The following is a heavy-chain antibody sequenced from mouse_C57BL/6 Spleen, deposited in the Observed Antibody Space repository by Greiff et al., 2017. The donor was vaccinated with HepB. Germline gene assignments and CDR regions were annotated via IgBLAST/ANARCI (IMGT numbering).Heavy chain of an antibody. Sequence: EVKLQESGPELVKPGASVKMSCKASGYTFTDYNMHWVKQSHGKSLEWIGYINPNNGGTSYNQKFKGKATLTVNKSSSTAYMELRSLTSEDSAVYYCAMVTTGYAMDYWGQGTSVTVSS. CDR1: GYTFTDYN. V-gene: IGHV1-22*01. CDR2: INPNNGGT. CDR3: AMVTTGYAMDY. J-gene: IGHJ4*01. D-gene: IGHD2-2*01.